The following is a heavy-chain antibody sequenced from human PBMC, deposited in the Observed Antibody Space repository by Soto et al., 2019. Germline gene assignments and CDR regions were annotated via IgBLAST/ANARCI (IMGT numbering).Heavy chain of an antibody. D-gene: IGHD6-19*01. V-gene: IGHV1-18*04. CDR1: CYTFTSYG. Sequence: GASVKVSCKASCYTFTSYGIIWVRPAPGQGLEWMGWISAYNGNTNYSQKLQGRVTMTTDTSTSTAYMELRSLRSDDTAVYYCARDASGWYRYYYYGMDVWGQGTTVTVS. CDR3: ARDASGWYRYYYYGMDV. CDR2: ISAYNGNT. J-gene: IGHJ6*02.